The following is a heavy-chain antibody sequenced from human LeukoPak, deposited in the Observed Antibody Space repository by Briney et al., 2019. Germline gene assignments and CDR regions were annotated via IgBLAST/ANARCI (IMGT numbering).Heavy chain of an antibody. CDR1: GFTFSGYA. J-gene: IGHJ4*02. CDR2: ISGSGGST. Sequence: GGSLRLSCVASGFTFSGYAVMWVRQAPGKGLEWVSAISGSGGSTHYADSVKGRFTISRDNSKNTLYLQMNSLRAEDTAVYYCAKFSAARVPNFDYWGQGTLVTVSS. D-gene: IGHD2-2*01. V-gene: IGHV3-23*01. CDR3: AKFSAARVPNFDY.